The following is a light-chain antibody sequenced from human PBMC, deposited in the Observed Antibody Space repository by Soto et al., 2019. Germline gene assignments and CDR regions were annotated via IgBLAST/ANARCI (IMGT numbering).Light chain of an antibody. V-gene: IGKV3-20*01. CDR2: GAS. Sequence: EIVLTQSPGTLSLSPGERATLSCRASQSVSSSYLAWYQQKPGQAPRLLIYGASSRATGIPDRFSGSGSGTDFTLTISRVEPEDFAVYCCRQYCSSPRGTFGQGTKVDIK. J-gene: IGKJ1*01. CDR3: RQYCSSPRGT. CDR1: QSVSSSY.